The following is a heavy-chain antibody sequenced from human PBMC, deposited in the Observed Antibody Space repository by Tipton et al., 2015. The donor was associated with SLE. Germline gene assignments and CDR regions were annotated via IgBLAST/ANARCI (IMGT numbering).Heavy chain of an antibody. V-gene: IGHV3-30*04. CDR2: ISYDGSNK. Sequence: SLRLSCAASGFTFSTYTMHWVRQAPGKGLEWVALISYDGSNKYYADSVKGRFTISRDNSKNSLFLQMNSLRAEDTALYYCARALYISTWYEVYFDYWGQGALVTVSS. CDR1: GFTFSTYT. D-gene: IGHD6-13*01. CDR3: ARALYISTWYEVYFDY. J-gene: IGHJ4*02.